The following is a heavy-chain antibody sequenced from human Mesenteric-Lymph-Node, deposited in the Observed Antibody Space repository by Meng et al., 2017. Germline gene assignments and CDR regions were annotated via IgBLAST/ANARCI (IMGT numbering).Heavy chain of an antibody. Sequence: QVQLQESGPGLVKPSGTLSLTCVVSGGSISSSYWWTWVRQSPGKGLEWIREMYHSGTTNYNPSLRSRVTISMGKSNNQLSLKLNSVTAADTAVYYCATQESRDGHNPYWGQGTLVTVSS. CDR2: MYHSGTT. V-gene: IGHV4-4*02. CDR3: ATQESRDGHNPY. CDR1: GGSISSSYW. D-gene: IGHD5-24*01. J-gene: IGHJ4*02.